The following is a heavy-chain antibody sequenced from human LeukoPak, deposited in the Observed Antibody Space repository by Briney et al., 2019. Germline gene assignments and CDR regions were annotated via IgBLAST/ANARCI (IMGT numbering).Heavy chain of an antibody. CDR3: AKTAKYYYGSETYYFFEY. CDR2: IYYSGST. CDR1: GGSISSSSYY. Sequence: SETLSLTCTVSGGSISSSSYYWGWIRQPPGKGLEWIGSIYYSGSTYYNPSLKSRVTISVDTSKNQFSLKLTSVTPADTAVYYCAKTAKYYYGSETYYFFEYWGQGTLVTVSS. D-gene: IGHD3-10*01. J-gene: IGHJ4*02. V-gene: IGHV4-39*01.